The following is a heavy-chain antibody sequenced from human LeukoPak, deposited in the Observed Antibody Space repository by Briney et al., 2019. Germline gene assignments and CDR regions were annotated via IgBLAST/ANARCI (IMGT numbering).Heavy chain of an antibody. CDR2: IYYSGST. J-gene: IGHJ5*02. CDR1: GGSISSYY. CDR3: ARLPARGWFDP. D-gene: IGHD3-10*01. V-gene: IGHV4-59*01. Sequence: SETLSLTCTVSGGSISSYYWSWIPQPPGKGLEWIGYIYYSGSTNYNPSLKSRVTISVDTSKNQFSLKLSSVTAADTAVYHCARLPARGWFDPWGQGTLVTVSS.